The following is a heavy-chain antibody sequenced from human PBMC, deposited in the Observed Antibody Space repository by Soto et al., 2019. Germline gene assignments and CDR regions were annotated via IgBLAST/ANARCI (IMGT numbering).Heavy chain of an antibody. CDR2: IYYSGST. CDR1: GDSISSGDYY. Sequence: PSETLSLTCTVSGDSISSGDYYWSWIRQPPGKCLEWIAYIYYSGSTYYNPSLKSRVTISVDTSKNQFSLKLNSVTAADTAVYYCGRLIRRIISFDYWGQGTLVTVSS. CDR3: GRLIRRIISFDY. D-gene: IGHD3-10*01. J-gene: IGHJ4*02. V-gene: IGHV4-30-4*01.